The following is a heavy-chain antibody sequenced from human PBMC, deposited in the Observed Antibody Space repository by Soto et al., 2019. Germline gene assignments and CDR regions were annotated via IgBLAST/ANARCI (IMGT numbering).Heavy chain of an antibody. CDR3: ARALWFGEYLPFRY. D-gene: IGHD3-10*01. V-gene: IGHV1-3*01. Sequence: QVQLVQSGAEVKKPGASVKLSCKASGYTFSNYAMHWVRQAPGQRLEWLGWISAGNCDTKYSQKLRGRVTITGDTSANISYMELNGLTSEVSAVYYCARALWFGEYLPFRYWGQGTLVTVSS. J-gene: IGHJ4*02. CDR2: ISAGNCDT. CDR1: GYTFSNYA.